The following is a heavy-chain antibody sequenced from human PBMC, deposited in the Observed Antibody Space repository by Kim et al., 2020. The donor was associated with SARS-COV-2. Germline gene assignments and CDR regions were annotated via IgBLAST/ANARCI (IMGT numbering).Heavy chain of an antibody. CDR2: IIPIFGTG. D-gene: IGHD3-10*01. Sequence: SVKVSCKASGGTFSSYAISWVRQAPGQGLEWMGGIIPIFGTGNYAQKFQGRVTITADESTSTAYMELSSLRSEDTAVYYCARDYGSGSYGNDAFDIWGQGTMVTVSS. J-gene: IGHJ3*02. V-gene: IGHV1-69*13. CDR3: ARDYGSGSYGNDAFDI. CDR1: GGTFSSYA.